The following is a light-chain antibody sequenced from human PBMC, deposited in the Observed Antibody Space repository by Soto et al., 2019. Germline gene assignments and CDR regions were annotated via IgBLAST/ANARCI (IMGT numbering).Light chain of an antibody. CDR1: QSVNT. V-gene: IGKV3-20*01. J-gene: IGKJ2*01. CDR2: GAS. CDR3: HHYGTSRHT. Sequence: VLTQSPGTLSLSPGERATLSCRASQSVNTLAWYQQRPGQAPRLLIYGASIRATGIPDRLSGSGSGTDFTLTISRLEPEDFAVYYCHHYGTSRHTFGQGTKLEIK.